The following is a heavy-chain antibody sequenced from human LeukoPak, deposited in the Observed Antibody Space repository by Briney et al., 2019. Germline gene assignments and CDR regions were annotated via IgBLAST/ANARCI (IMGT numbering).Heavy chain of an antibody. V-gene: IGHV3-49*03. CDR1: GFTFGDYA. CDR2: IRSKAYGGTT. D-gene: IGHD1-26*01. Sequence: PGGSLRLSCTASGFTFGDYAMSWFRQAPGKGLEWVGFIRSKAYGGTTEYAASVKGRFTIPRDDSKSIAYLQMNSLKTEDTAVYYCTRRYSGSYSDYWGQGTLVTVSS. J-gene: IGHJ4*02. CDR3: TRRYSGSYSDY.